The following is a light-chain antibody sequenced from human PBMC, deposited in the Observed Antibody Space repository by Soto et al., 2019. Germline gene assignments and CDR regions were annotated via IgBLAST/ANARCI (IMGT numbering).Light chain of an antibody. Sequence: QSVLTQPASVSGSPGQSITISCTGTSRDVGSYNLVSWYQQHPGKAPKLMIYGGSKRPSGVSNRFSGSKSGNTASLTISGLQAEDEADYYCCSYAGSSTYVFGTGTKVTVL. V-gene: IGLV2-23*01. CDR2: GGS. J-gene: IGLJ1*01. CDR1: SRDVGSYNL. CDR3: CSYAGSSTYV.